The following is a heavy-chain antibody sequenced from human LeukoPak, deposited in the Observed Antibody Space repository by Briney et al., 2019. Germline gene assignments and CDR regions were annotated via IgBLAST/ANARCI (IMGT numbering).Heavy chain of an antibody. CDR2: ISGSGGTT. Sequence: PGGSLRLSCAASGFTFSSYAMSWVRQTPGKGLEWVSAISGSGGTTYYADSVKGRFTISRDNSKNTLYLQMNSLRAEDTAVYYCAKDIVVVPAGGYFDYWGQGTLVTVSS. CDR1: GFTFSSYA. J-gene: IGHJ4*02. V-gene: IGHV3-23*01. D-gene: IGHD2-2*01. CDR3: AKDIVVVPAGGYFDY.